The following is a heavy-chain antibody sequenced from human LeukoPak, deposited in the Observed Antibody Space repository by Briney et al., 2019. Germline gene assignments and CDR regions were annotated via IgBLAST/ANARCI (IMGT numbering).Heavy chain of an antibody. CDR1: GYTFTSYD. J-gene: IGHJ6*02. Sequence: ASVKVSCNASGYTFTSYDINWVRQATGQGLEWMGWMNPNSGNTGYAQKFQGRVTMTRNTSISTAYMELSSLRSEDTAVYYCAREVVVATIMDYYYGMDVWGQGTTVTVSS. CDR3: AREVVVATIMDYYYGMDV. D-gene: IGHD5-12*01. CDR2: MNPNSGNT. V-gene: IGHV1-8*01.